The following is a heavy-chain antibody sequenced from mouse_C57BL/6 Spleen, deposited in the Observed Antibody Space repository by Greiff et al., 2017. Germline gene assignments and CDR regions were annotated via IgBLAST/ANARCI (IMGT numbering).Heavy chain of an antibody. CDR2: ISDGGSYT. CDR1: GFTFSSYA. D-gene: IGHD2-2*01. J-gene: IGHJ4*01. Sequence: EVQVVESGGGLVKPGGSLKLSCAASGFTFSSYAMSWVRQTPEKRLEWVATISDGGSYTYYPDNVKGRFTISRDNAKNNLYLQMSHLKSEDTAMYYCARDGGDYGYEDYAMDYWGQGTSVTGSS. CDR3: ARDGGDYGYEDYAMDY. V-gene: IGHV5-4*01.